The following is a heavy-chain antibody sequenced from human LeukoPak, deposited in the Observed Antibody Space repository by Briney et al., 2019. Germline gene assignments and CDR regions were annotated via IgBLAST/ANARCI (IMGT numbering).Heavy chain of an antibody. CDR2: ISSSGSTI. J-gene: IGHJ4*02. Sequence: GGSLRLSCAASGFTFSSYEMNWVRQAPGKGLEWVSYISSSGSTIYYADSVKGRLTISRDNAKNSLYLQMNSLRAEDTAVYYCARGTFNRYCSGGSCPDFGYWGQGTLVTVSS. CDR1: GFTFSSYE. V-gene: IGHV3-48*03. D-gene: IGHD2-15*01. CDR3: ARGTFNRYCSGGSCPDFGY.